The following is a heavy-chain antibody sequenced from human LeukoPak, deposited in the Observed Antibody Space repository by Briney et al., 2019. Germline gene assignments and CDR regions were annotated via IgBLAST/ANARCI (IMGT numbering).Heavy chain of an antibody. CDR1: GGTFSSYA. V-gene: IGHV1-69*01. D-gene: IGHD7-27*01. CDR2: IIPIFGTA. CDR3: ARDHDWGVDY. Sequence: SVKVSCKASGGTFSSYAISWVRQAPGQGLEWMGGIIPIFGTANYAQKFQGRVTITADESTSTVYMELSRLTVDDTAVYYCARDHDWGVDYWGQGTLVTVSS. J-gene: IGHJ4*02.